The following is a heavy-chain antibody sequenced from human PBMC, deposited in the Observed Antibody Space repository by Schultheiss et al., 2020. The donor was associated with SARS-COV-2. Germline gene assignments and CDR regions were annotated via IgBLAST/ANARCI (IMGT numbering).Heavy chain of an antibody. CDR2: INHSGST. CDR3: ARDRVAGEHYYYYYGMDV. J-gene: IGHJ6*02. CDR1: GGSFSGYY. V-gene: IGHV4-34*01. Sequence: SETLSLTCAVYGGSFSGYYWSWIRQPPGKGLEWIGEINHSGSTNYNPSLKSRVTISVDTSKNQFSLKLSSVTAADTAVYYCARDRVAGEHYYYYYGMDVWGQGTTVTVSS. D-gene: IGHD6-19*01.